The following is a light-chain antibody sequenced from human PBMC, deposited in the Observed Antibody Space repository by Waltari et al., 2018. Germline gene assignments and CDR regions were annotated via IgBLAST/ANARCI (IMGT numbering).Light chain of an antibody. J-gene: IGLJ2*01. V-gene: IGLV2-14*01. CDR1: SRDIGDYNY. Sequence: QSALTQPASVSGSPGQSIIISCTGTSRDIGDYNYVSWYQQHPGKAPKLMIYEVTNRPSGVSSRFSCSKSGNMASLAISGLQPEDEADYYCSSYTITGTVLFGGGTKLTVL. CDR2: EVT. CDR3: SSYTITGTVL.